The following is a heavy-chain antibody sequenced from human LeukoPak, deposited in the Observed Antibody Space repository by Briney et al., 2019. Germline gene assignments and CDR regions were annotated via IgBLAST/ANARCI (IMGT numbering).Heavy chain of an antibody. Sequence: GGSLRLSCAASGFTFTNSAMSWVRQAPGKGLGWVSGVTGSGGRTYYADSVKGQFTISRDDSKNTLYLQMNSLRAEDTAVYYCAKGGAVAGRFDPWGQGTLVTVSS. V-gene: IGHV3-23*01. J-gene: IGHJ5*02. D-gene: IGHD6-19*01. CDR3: AKGGAVAGRFDP. CDR2: VTGSGGRT. CDR1: GFTFTNSA.